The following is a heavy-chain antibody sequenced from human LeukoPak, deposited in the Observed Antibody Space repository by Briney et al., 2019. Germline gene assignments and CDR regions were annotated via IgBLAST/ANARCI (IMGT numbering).Heavy chain of an antibody. CDR1: GGTFSSYA. CDR2: IIPIFGTA. Sequence: GASVKVSCKASGGTFSSYAISWVRQAPGQGLEWMGGIIPIFGTANYAQKFQGRVTITADESTSTAYMELSSLRSEDTAVYYCATSRSISGYGPYYYYYMDVWGKGTTVTISS. D-gene: IGHD5-12*01. CDR3: ATSRSISGYGPYYYYYMDV. J-gene: IGHJ6*03. V-gene: IGHV1-69*13.